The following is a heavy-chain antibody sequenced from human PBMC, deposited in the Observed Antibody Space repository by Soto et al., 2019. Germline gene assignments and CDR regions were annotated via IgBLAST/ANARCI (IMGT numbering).Heavy chain of an antibody. CDR2: IYWDDDK. Sequence: QITLKESGPTLVKPTQTLTLTCTFSGFSLSTSGVGVGWIRQPPGKALEWFALIYWDDDKRYSPSLRSRLTINKDTSKNQVVLTMTNMDPVDTATYYCIQSRCGGDCLQSYASHYYYGMDVWGQGTTVTVSS. J-gene: IGHJ6*02. CDR3: IQSRCGGDCLQSYASHYYYGMDV. V-gene: IGHV2-5*02. D-gene: IGHD2-21*02. CDR1: GFSLSTSGVG.